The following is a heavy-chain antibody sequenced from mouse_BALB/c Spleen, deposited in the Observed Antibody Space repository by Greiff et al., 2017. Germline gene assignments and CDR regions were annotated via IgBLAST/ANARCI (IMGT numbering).Heavy chain of an antibody. CDR1: GFTFSDYY. CDR3: ARGGVRRDYYAMDY. CDR2: ISDGGSYT. J-gene: IGHJ4*01. V-gene: IGHV5-4*02. Sequence: EVKVVESGGGLVKPGGSLKLSCAASGFTFSDYYMYWVRQTPEKRLEWVATISDGGSYTYYPDSVKGRFTISRDNAKNNLYLQMSSLKSEDTAMYYCARGGVRRDYYAMDYWGQGTSVTVSS. D-gene: IGHD2-14*01.